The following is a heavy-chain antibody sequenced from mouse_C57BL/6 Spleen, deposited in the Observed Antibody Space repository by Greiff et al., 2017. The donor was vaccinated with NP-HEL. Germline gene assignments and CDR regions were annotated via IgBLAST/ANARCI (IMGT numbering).Heavy chain of an antibody. J-gene: IGHJ1*03. CDR3: ARGMIKGYFDV. CDR2: ISSAGSN. V-gene: IGHV3-6*01. CDR1: GSCLPLVSS. Sequence: EVQLQESGPGLVKPPQSLSLTCSVTGSCLPLVSSFPFILHFPGNKLEWMGYISSAGSNNYNPSLKNRISITRDTSKNQFFLKLNSVTTEDTATYYCARGMIKGYFDVWGTGTTVTVSS. D-gene: IGHD2-4*01.